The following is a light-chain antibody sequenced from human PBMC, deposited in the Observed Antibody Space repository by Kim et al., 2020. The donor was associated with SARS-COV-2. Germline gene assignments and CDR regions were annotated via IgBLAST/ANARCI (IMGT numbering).Light chain of an antibody. CDR3: NSRDTSGDHVL. Sequence: SSELTQDPAVSVALGQTVKITCQGDSLRSYYASWYQQKPGQAPLLVFFGKNSRPSGIPDRFSGSSSGNTASLTISGAQAEDEADFYCNSRDTSGDHVLFGGGTKVTVL. J-gene: IGLJ2*01. V-gene: IGLV3-19*01. CDR2: GKN. CDR1: SLRSYY.